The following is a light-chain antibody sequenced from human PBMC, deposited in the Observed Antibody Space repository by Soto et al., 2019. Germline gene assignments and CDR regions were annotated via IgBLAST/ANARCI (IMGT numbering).Light chain of an antibody. V-gene: IGKV3-15*01. J-gene: IGKJ1*01. CDR1: QSVSNN. Sequence: EIVMRHSPATLSVSPGERATLSCRASQSVSNNLAWYQQNPGQAPALLIYAASTRATGIPARFSGSGSGTEFTLTISILQSADFAVYYCQQYNKWPRTFGQGTKVDIK. CDR2: AAS. CDR3: QQYNKWPRT.